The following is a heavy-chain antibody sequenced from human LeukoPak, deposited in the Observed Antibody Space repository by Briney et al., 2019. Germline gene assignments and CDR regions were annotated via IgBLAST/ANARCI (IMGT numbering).Heavy chain of an antibody. CDR1: GGSISSGGYS. CDR2: IYHSGST. J-gene: IGHJ5*02. V-gene: IGHV4-30-2*01. D-gene: IGHD4-11*01. Sequence: SQTLSLTCAVSGGSISSGGYSWSWIRQPPGKGLEWIGYIYHSGSTYYNPSLKSRVTVSVDRSKNQFSLKLSSVTAADTAMYYCAREVLQGLPHWFDPWGQGTLVTVSS. CDR3: AREVLQGLPHWFDP.